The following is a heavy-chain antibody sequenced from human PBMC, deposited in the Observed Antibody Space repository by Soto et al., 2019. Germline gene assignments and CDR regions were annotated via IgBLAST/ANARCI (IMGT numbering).Heavy chain of an antibody. V-gene: IGHV3-30*18. CDR3: AKDFKVSGGHYGSLNYYYGMDV. CDR1: GFPFSAFG. CDR2: ISYDGILK. Sequence: LRLSCGASGFPFSAFGMHWVRQAPGKGLEWVAIISYDGILKYYADSVKGRFTISRDTSKGALYLQMNSLRPEDTAVYYCAKDFKVSGGHYGSLNYYYGMDVWGQGTTVTVSS. D-gene: IGHD3-10*01. J-gene: IGHJ6*02.